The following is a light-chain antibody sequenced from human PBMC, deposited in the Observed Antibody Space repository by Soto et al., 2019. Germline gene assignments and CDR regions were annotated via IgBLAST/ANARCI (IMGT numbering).Light chain of an antibody. CDR2: GNS. CDR3: QSYDSSLSGYL. J-gene: IGLJ1*01. V-gene: IGLV1-40*01. CDR1: SSNIGAGYD. Sequence: QSVLTQPPSVSGAPGQRVTISCTGSSSNIGAGYDVHWYQQLPGTAPKVLIYGNSNRPSGVPDRFSGSKSGTSASLAITGLQAEDEADYYCQSYDSSLSGYLFGTGTKVTVL.